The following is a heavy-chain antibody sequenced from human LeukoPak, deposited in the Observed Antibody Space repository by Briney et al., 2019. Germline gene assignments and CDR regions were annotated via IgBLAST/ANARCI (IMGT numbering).Heavy chain of an antibody. CDR1: GGSFSGYF. V-gene: IGHV4-34*01. CDR2: INDSESA. J-gene: IGHJ4*02. Sequence: SETLSLTCAVYGGSFSGYFWSWIRQPPGKGLERIGEINDSESANYNPSLKSRFTISVDTSKNQFSLKLSSVTAADTAVYYCARVPVNTRGYSYGYADYWGQGNLVTVSS. CDR3: ARVPVNTRGYSYGYADY. D-gene: IGHD5-18*01.